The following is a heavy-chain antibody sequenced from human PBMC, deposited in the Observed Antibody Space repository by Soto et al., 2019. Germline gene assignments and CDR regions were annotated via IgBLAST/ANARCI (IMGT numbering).Heavy chain of an antibody. CDR1: GGSISSSSYY. Sequence: SETLSLTCTVSGGSISSSSYYWGWIRQPPGKGLVWIGSIYYSGSTYYNPSLKSRVTITVDTSKNQFSLKLSSVTAADTAVYYCAGYSSSGRSAFDIWGQGTMVTVSS. J-gene: IGHJ3*02. CDR2: IYYSGST. CDR3: AGYSSSGRSAFDI. D-gene: IGHD6-6*01. V-gene: IGHV4-39*07.